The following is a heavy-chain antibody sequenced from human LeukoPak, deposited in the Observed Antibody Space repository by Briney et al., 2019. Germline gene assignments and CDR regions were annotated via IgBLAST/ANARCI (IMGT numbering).Heavy chain of an antibody. V-gene: IGHV3-23*01. J-gene: IGHJ4*02. CDR3: AKGPSGSYQGYFDY. D-gene: IGHD1-26*01. CDR1: GFTFSDYA. CDR2: ISGSGIAT. Sequence: GGSLRLSCAASGFTFSDYAMNWVRPAPGKGLEWVSGISGSGIATHYAESVKGRFTISRDNSKNTLYLQMNRLRAEDTAVYYCAKGPSGSYQGYFDYWDQGILVIVSA.